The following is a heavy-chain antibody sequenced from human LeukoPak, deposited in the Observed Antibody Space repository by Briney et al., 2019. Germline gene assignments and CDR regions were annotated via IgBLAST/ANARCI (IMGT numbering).Heavy chain of an antibody. D-gene: IGHD4-11*01. CDR1: GFTFSSYE. Sequence: GGSLRLSCVASGFTFSSYEMNWVRQAPGKGLEWVSYISSSGSTIYYADSVKGRFTISRDNAKNSLYLQMNSLRAEDTAVYYCARMTTVGWFDPWGQGTLVTVSS. CDR2: ISSSGSTI. V-gene: IGHV3-48*03. J-gene: IGHJ5*02. CDR3: ARMTTVGWFDP.